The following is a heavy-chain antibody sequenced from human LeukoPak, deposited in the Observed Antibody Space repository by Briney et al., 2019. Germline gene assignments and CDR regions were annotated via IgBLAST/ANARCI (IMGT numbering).Heavy chain of an antibody. J-gene: IGHJ6*04. CDR3: ARGEYNWNERGNYGMDV. Sequence: SETLSLTCAVYGGSFSGYYWSWIRQPPGKGLEWIGEINHSGSTNYNPSLKSRVTISVDTSKNQFSLKLSSVTAADTAVYYCARGEYNWNERGNYGMDVWGKGPTVPVSS. CDR1: GGSFSGYY. CDR2: INHSGST. V-gene: IGHV4-34*01. D-gene: IGHD1-20*01.